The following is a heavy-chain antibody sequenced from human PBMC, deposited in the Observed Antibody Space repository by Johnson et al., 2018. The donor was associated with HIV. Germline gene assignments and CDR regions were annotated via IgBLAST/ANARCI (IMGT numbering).Heavy chain of an antibody. CDR3: ARAERSSSGVDAFDI. D-gene: IGHD6-6*01. CDR2: IFSVGNK. CDR1: GITVSSNY. J-gene: IGHJ3*02. Sequence: MLLVESGGALVQPGGSLRLSCAASGITVSSNYMSWVRQAPGKVLEWVSVIFSVGNKYCADSVKGRFTISRDNSKNTLYLQMNSLRAEDTAVYYCARAERSSSGVDAFDIWGQGTMVTVSS. V-gene: IGHV3-66*02.